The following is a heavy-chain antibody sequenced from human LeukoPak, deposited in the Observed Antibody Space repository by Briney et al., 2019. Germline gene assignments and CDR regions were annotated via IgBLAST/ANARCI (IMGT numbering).Heavy chain of an antibody. CDR3: ARGLYWTSAGMGICFMDV. D-gene: IGHD1-1*01. V-gene: IGHV4-34*01. Sequence: KPSETLSLTCAVFGGPFSGYDWSWVRQTPGKGLEWIGEINDSGRTNYNPSLKSRVTIRLGTSDNQFSLQLTSVTAADTAVHYCARGLYWTSAGMGICFMDVWGTGTTVAVSS. J-gene: IGHJ6*03. CDR2: INDSGRT. CDR1: GGPFSGYD.